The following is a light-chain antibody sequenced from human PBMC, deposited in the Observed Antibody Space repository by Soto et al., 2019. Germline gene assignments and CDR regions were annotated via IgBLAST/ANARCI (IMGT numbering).Light chain of an antibody. CDR2: EVS. Sequence: QSVLTQPASVSGSPGQSITISCTGTSSDVGSYNLVSWYQQHPGKAPKLMIYEVSKRPSGVSNRFSGSKSGNTASLTISGLQAEDAADYYCCSYAGSSTFLFGGGTKLTVL. J-gene: IGLJ2*01. V-gene: IGLV2-23*02. CDR3: CSYAGSSTFL. CDR1: SSDVGSYNL.